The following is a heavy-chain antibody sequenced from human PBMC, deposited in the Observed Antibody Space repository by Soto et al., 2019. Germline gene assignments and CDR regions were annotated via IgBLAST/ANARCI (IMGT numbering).Heavy chain of an antibody. CDR1: GYSFTGYH. CDR3: AGDSREGYNFGY. V-gene: IGHV1-2*02. J-gene: IGHJ4*02. CDR2: INPDSGGT. D-gene: IGHD1-1*01. Sequence: ASLKVSCKTSGYSFTGYHLHWVRQAPGQGLQWMGWINPDSGGTNFAQNFQGRVSMTRDTSISTIYLELSSLRFDDTAVYYCAGDSREGYNFGYWGQGSLVTVSS.